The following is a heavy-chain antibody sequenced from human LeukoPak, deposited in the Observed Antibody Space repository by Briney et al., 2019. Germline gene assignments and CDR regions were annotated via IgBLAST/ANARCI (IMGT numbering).Heavy chain of an antibody. J-gene: IGHJ3*02. V-gene: IGHV4-4*07. Sequence: SGTLSLTCTVSGGSISSYYWSWIRQPAGKGLEWIGRIYTSGSTNYNPSLKSRVTMSVDTSKNQFSLKLSSVTAADTAVYYCARARYVNSFYAFDIWGQGTLVTVSS. CDR1: GGSISSYY. D-gene: IGHD3-9*01. CDR3: ARARYVNSFYAFDI. CDR2: IYTSGST.